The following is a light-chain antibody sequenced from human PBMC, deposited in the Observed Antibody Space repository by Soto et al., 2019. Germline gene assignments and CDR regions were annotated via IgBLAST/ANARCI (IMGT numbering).Light chain of an antibody. J-gene: IGLJ1*01. CDR2: TTN. Sequence: QSVLTQPHSASGTPGQRVTISCSGSSSNIGTSSVHWFQQLPGTAPKLLISTTNQRPSGVHERFSGSKSGTSASLAISGLQSEDEADYYCAAWDDSLNGHVFGTGTKVTVL. CDR3: AAWDDSLNGHV. V-gene: IGLV1-44*01. CDR1: SSNIGTSS.